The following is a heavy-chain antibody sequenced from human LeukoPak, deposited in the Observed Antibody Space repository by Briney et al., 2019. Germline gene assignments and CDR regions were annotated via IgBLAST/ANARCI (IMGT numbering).Heavy chain of an antibody. J-gene: IGHJ4*02. Sequence: GGSLRLSCAASGFTFSSYWMHWVRQAPGKGLVWVSRINTDGSSTSYADSVKGRFTISRDNAKNTLYLQMNSLRAEDTAVYYCARDPEWELLVDWGQGTLATVSS. CDR1: GFTFSSYW. V-gene: IGHV3-74*01. D-gene: IGHD1-26*01. CDR3: ARDPEWELLVD. CDR2: INTDGSST.